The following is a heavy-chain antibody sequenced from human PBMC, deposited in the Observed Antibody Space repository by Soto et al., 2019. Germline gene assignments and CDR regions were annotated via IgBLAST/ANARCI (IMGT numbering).Heavy chain of an antibody. J-gene: IGHJ4*02. Sequence: QVQLVESGGGVVQPGRSLRLSYATSGFTFNTFAMHWVRQAPGKGLEWLAVISYDGSHKYYADSVKGRIIISRDNSKNTQYLQMKALRGEDTVMNYCARDREDGLRSFDWLCLDYWGQETLVTVSS. CDR1: GFTFNTFA. CDR3: ARDREDGLRSFDWLCLDY. D-gene: IGHD3-9*01. V-gene: IGHV3-30-3*01. CDR2: ISYDGSHK.